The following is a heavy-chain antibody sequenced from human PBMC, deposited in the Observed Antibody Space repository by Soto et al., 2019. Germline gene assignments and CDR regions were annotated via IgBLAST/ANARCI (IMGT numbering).Heavy chain of an antibody. CDR2: ISGSGGST. J-gene: IGHJ6*02. V-gene: IGHV3-23*01. Sequence: GGSLRLSCAASGFTFSSYAMSWVRQAPGKGLEWVSAISGSGGSTYYADSVKGRFTISRDNSKNTLYLQMNSLRAEDTAVYYCAKGIRVVVPAEDYYYGMDVWGQGTTVTVSS. D-gene: IGHD2-2*01. CDR1: GFTFSSYA. CDR3: AKGIRVVVPAEDYYYGMDV.